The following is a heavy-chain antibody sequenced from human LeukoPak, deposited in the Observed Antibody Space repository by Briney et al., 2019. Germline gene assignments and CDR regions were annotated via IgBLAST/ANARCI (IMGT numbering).Heavy chain of an antibody. D-gene: IGHD2-15*01. CDR2: MNPNSGNT. J-gene: IGHJ4*02. Sequence: ASVKVSCKASGYTFTSYDINWVRQATGQGLEWMGWMNPNSGNTGYAQKFQGRVTMTRNTSISTAYMELRSLRSDDTAVYYCARDGHPSGVVVVAANFAFDSWGQGTLVTVSS. V-gene: IGHV1-8*01. CDR3: ARDGHPSGVVVVAANFAFDS. CDR1: GYTFTSYD.